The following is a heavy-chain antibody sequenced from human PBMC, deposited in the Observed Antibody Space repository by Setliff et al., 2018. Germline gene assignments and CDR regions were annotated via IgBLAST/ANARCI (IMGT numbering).Heavy chain of an antibody. Sequence: GASVKVSCKASGYTFTSYDINWVRQATGQGLEWMGWMNPNSGGTNYAQKFQGWVTMTRGTSISTAYMELSRLRSDDTAVYYCARTPDGFLGDGYNLNTLGYFDSWGQGTLVTVSS. J-gene: IGHJ4*02. CDR3: ARTPDGFLGDGYNLNTLGYFDS. CDR1: GYTFTSYD. CDR2: MNPNSGGT. D-gene: IGHD3-3*01. V-gene: IGHV1-2*04.